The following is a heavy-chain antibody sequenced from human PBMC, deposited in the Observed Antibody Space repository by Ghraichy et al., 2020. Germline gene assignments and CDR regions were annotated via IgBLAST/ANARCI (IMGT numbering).Heavy chain of an antibody. Sequence: GGSLRLSCTVSGFIFSNYPMNWVRQVPGKGLEWVSSISDRDDNTYYADSVKGRFTISRDNSKNSLYLQMNSLRVVDTAVYYCAKASGHSTGWWVDYFDYWGQGTLVTVSS. CDR3: AKASGHSTGWWVDYFDY. CDR1: GFIFSNYP. J-gene: IGHJ4*01. CDR2: ISDRDDNT. D-gene: IGHD6-19*01. V-gene: IGHV3-23*01.